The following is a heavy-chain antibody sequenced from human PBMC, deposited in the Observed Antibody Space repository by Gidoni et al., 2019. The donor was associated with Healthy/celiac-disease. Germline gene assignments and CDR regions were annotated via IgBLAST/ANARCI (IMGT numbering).Heavy chain of an antibody. J-gene: IGHJ5*02. V-gene: IGHV3-21*01. CDR2: ISSSSSNI. D-gene: IGHD6-13*01. CDR1: GFSVSSYS. Sequence: EVQLVESGGGLVKPGGSLCLSCAASGFSVSSYSMNWVRQAPGKGLEWVASISSSSSNIYYADSVKGRFTISRDNAKNSLYLQMNSMRAEDTAVYYCARAPSSSWYPYNWFDPWGQGTLVTVSS. CDR3: ARAPSSSWYPYNWFDP.